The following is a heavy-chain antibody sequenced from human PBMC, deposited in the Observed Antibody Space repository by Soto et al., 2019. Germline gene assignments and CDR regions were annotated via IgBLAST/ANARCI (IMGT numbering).Heavy chain of an antibody. Sequence: HLVESGGGLGQPGKSLRLSCVASGVSIDDSAMHWVRQVPGKGLEWVSGISWNSGRIGYADSVKGRFTISRDNAKSSLYLQMDSLRPEDTALYYCVKAFKAYTVTTYFEHWGRGALVTVSS. V-gene: IGHV3-9*01. CDR3: VKAFKAYTVTTYFEH. CDR1: GVSIDDSA. J-gene: IGHJ4*01. CDR2: ISWNSGRI. D-gene: IGHD4-17*01.